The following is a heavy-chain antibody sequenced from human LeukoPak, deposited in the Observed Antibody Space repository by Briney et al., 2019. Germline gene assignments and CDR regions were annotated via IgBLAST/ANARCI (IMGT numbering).Heavy chain of an antibody. CDR3: ARDRTSTVTTGPYNWFDP. CDR1: GGSISSGGYY. J-gene: IGHJ5*02. V-gene: IGHV4-31*03. CDR2: IYYSGST. D-gene: IGHD4-11*01. Sequence: SETLSLTCTVSGGSISSGGYYWSWIRQHPGKGLEWIGYIYYSGSTYYNPSRKSRVTISVDTSKNQFSLKLSSVTAADTAVYYCARDRTSTVTTGPYNWFDPWGQGTLVTVSS.